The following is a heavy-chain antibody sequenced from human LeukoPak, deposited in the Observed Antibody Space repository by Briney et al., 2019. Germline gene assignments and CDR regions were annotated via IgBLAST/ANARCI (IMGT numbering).Heavy chain of an antibody. J-gene: IGHJ5*02. Sequence: SETLSLTCTVSGGSISSGDYYWSWIRQPPGKGLEWIVYIYYSGSTYYNPSLKSRVTISVDTSKNQFSLKLSSVTAADTAVYYCARVLGYGSGSYYSTGLGWFDPWGQGTLVTVSS. D-gene: IGHD3-10*01. CDR2: IYYSGST. CDR1: GGSISSGDYY. V-gene: IGHV4-30-4*01. CDR3: ARVLGYGSGSYYSTGLGWFDP.